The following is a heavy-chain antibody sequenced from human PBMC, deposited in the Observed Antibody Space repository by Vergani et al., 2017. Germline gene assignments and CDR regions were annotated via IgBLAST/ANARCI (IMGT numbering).Heavy chain of an antibody. CDR3: ARVAPSNSEVTPTAFDV. CDR2: IRPYTGHT. D-gene: IGHD1-1*01. V-gene: IGHV1-18*01. Sequence: QVQLVQSGAELKKPGASVSVSCKGSSHTFQTYGISWVRQAPGKGLEWMAWIRPYTGHTIYAQNFQDRVTMTADTSTNTAYMELRSLRADDTAVYFCARVAPSNSEVTPTAFDVWGQGTMVTVSS. CDR1: SHTFQTYG. J-gene: IGHJ3*01.